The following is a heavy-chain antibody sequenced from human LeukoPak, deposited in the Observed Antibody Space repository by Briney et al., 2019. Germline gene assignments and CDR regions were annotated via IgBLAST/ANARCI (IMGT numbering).Heavy chain of an antibody. CDR3: AREDYYGSGSYYYYYGMDV. J-gene: IGHJ6*02. V-gene: IGHV1-2*02. CDR2: INPNSGGT. Sequence: ASVKVSCKASGYTFTGYYMHWVRQAPGQGLEWMGWINPNSGGTNYAQKFQGRVTMTRDTSISTAYMELSRLRSDDTAVYYCAREDYYGSGSYYYYYGMDVWGQGTTVTVSS. D-gene: IGHD3-10*01. CDR1: GYTFTGYY.